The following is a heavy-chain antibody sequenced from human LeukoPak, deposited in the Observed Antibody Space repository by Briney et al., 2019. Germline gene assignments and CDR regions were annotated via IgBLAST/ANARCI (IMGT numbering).Heavy chain of an antibody. D-gene: IGHD3-16*01. CDR2: FDPEDDET. J-gene: IGHJ4*02. CDR3: ASADPRLYTIRYFEY. CDR1: GYNFNELS. Sequence: ASMKVSCKVSGYNFNELSMHWVRQAPGKGLEWMGGFDPEDDETIYAQKFQGRVTMTEDTSTDTAYMELSSLRSEDTAVYYCASADPRLYTIRYFEYWGQGTLVTVSS. V-gene: IGHV1-24*01.